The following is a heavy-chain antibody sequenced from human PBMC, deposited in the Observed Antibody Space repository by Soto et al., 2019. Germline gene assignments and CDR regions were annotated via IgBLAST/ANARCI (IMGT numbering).Heavy chain of an antibody. D-gene: IGHD2-2*01. J-gene: IGHJ6*03. CDR1: GYTFTSYG. Sequence: QVQLVQSGAEVKKPGASVKVSCKASGYTFTSYGISWVRQAPGQGLEWMGWISAYNGNTNYAQKLQGRVTMTTDTSTSTAYMELRSLRSDDTAVYYCASVVPGMPDTTPYYYYYYMDVWGKGTTVTVSS. V-gene: IGHV1-18*01. CDR2: ISAYNGNT. CDR3: ASVVPGMPDTTPYYYYYYMDV.